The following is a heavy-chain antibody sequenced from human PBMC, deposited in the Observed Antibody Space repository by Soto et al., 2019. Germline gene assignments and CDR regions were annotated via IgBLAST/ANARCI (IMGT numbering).Heavy chain of an antibody. J-gene: IGHJ4*02. CDR2: IIPIFGTA. CDR3: ASVGGSFNFDY. D-gene: IGHD1-26*01. V-gene: IGHV1-69*05. CDR1: GGTFSSYA. Sequence: SVKVSCKASGGTFSSYAISWVRQAPGQGLEWMGGIIPIFGTANYAQKLQGRVTMTTDTSTSTAYMELRSLRSDDTAVYYCASVGGSFNFDYWGQGTLVTVSS.